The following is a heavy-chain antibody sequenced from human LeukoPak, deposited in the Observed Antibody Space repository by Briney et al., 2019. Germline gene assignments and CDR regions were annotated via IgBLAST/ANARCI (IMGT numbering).Heavy chain of an antibody. V-gene: IGHV3-30-3*02. J-gene: IGHJ3*02. CDR1: GFTFSSYA. Sequence: QSGGSLRLSCAASGFTFSSYAMHWVRQAPGKGLEWVAVISYDGSNKYYADSVKGRFTISRDNSKNTLYLQMNSLRAEDTAVYYCAGDYGDYAFDIWGQGTMVTVSS. CDR2: ISYDGSNK. D-gene: IGHD4-17*01. CDR3: AGDYGDYAFDI.